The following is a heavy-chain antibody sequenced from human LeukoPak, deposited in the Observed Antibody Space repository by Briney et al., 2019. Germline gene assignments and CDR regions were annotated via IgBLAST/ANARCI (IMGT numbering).Heavy chain of an antibody. D-gene: IGHD3-10*01. Sequence: GASVKVSCKASGYTFTSYGISWVRQAPGQGLEWMGWINPNSGGTNYAQKFQGRVTMTRDTSISTAYMELSRLRSDDTAVYYCAREPPRTYGPGSFYNAVDPLDSWGHGSLVTVSS. V-gene: IGHV1-2*02. CDR1: GYTFTSYG. J-gene: IGHJ5*01. CDR3: AREPPRTYGPGSFYNAVDPLDS. CDR2: INPNSGGT.